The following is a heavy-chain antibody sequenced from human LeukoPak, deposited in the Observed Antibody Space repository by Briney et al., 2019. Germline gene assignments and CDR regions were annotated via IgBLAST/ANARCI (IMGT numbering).Heavy chain of an antibody. CDR1: GFTFSSSW. J-gene: IGHJ4*02. V-gene: IGHV3-7*05. D-gene: IGHD3-16*01. CDR2: IKEGGTEQ. Sequence: GGSLRLSCAASGFTFSSSWMNWVRQPPGKGLEWVASIKEGGTEQYYVDSVKGRFTISRDNAKGSLYLQMNSLRAEDTAVYYCAGGRFFDYWGQGTLVTVSS. CDR3: AGGRFFDY.